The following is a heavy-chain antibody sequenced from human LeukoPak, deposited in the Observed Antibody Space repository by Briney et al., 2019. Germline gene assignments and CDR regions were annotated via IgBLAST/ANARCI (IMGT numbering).Heavy chain of an antibody. D-gene: IGHD1-26*01. Sequence: GGSLRLSCAASGFTFSSYWMSWVRQAQGKGLEWVANIRQDGSEQFYVDSVKGRFTISRDNDKNSLCLQMNSLRAEDTAVYYCARAVGATHFDYWGHGMLVSVSS. CDR3: ARAVGATHFDY. CDR2: IRQDGSEQ. CDR1: GFTFSSYW. J-gene: IGHJ4*01. V-gene: IGHV3-7*04.